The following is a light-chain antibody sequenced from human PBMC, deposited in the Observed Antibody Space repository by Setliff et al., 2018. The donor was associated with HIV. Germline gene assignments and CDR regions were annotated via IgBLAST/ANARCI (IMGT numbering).Light chain of an antibody. CDR3: CSYAGSSTYV. Sequence: QSALTQPASVSGSPGQSITISCTGTSSDVGSYNLVSWYQQHPGKAPQLIIYEVSKRPSGVSNRFSGSKSGNTASLTISGLQAEDEADYYCCSYAGSSTYVFGTGTKV. J-gene: IGLJ1*01. CDR1: SSDVGSYNL. CDR2: EVS. V-gene: IGLV2-23*02.